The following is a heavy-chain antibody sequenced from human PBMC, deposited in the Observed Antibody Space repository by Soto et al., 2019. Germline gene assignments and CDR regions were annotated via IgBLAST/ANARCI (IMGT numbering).Heavy chain of an antibody. CDR2: IRAFNGDT. Sequence: QVQLVQSGSEVKKPGASVNVSCKAFGYTFTSYGISWVRQVPGQGLEWLGWIRAFNGDTQYAQTMKGRLTVTTDTSTTTVHMQLRSLTPADTAVYYCTREAGCQRIVPYAWGQGTRVSVS. CDR1: GYTFTSYG. CDR3: TREAGCQRIVPYA. J-gene: IGHJ4*02. V-gene: IGHV1-18*04. D-gene: IGHD6-25*01.